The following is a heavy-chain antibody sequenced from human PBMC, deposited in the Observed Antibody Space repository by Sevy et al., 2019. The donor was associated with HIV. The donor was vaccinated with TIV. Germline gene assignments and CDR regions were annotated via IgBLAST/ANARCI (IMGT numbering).Heavy chain of an antibody. V-gene: IGHV3-23*01. CDR2: ISGSGGST. J-gene: IGHJ4*02. D-gene: IGHD2-15*01. CDR1: GFTFSSYA. CDR3: AKDGGYRSPSLAN. Sequence: GGSLRLSCAASGFTFSSYATTWVRQAPGKGLEWVSLISGSGGSTFYADSVKGRFTISRDNSKNTLYLQMNSLRADDTAVYYCAKDGGYRSPSLANWGQGTLVTVSS.